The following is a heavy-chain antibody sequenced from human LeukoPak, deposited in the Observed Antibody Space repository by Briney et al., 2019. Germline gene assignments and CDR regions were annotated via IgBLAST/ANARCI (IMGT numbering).Heavy chain of an antibody. D-gene: IGHD2-21*01. V-gene: IGHV3-48*04. CDR1: GFTFSSYS. J-gene: IGHJ6*03. Sequence: GGSLRLSCAASGFTFSSYSMNWVRQAPGKGLEWVSYISSSSSTIYYGDSVKGRFTISRDDAERSVYLQMDNVRVEDTAVYFCARYSEVYYYVDVWGTGTTVTVSS. CDR3: ARYSEVYYYVDV. CDR2: ISSSSSTI.